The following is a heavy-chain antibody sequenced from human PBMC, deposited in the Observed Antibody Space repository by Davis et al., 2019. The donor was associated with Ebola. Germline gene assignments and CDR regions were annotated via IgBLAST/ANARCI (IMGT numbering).Heavy chain of an antibody. CDR3: ARDKGVTTPDFDN. Sequence: GESLKISCAASGFTFSSYDMNWVRQAPGKGLEWVSSIRPGYTTTVYYADSVKGRFTISRDDSKNTLYLQMNSLRAEATAVYYCARDKGVTTPDFDNWGQGTLVTVSS. D-gene: IGHD4-17*01. CDR2: IRPGYTTTV. CDR1: GFTFSSYD. J-gene: IGHJ4*02. V-gene: IGHV3-48*01.